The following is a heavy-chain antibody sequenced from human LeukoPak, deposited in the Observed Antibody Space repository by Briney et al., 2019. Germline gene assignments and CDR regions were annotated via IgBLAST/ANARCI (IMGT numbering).Heavy chain of an antibody. J-gene: IGHJ5*02. Sequence: GASVKVSCKASGYTFTGYYMHWVRQAPGQGLEWMGGIIPIFGTANYAQKFQGRVTITADKSTSTAYMELSSLRSEDTAVYYCARHDYDILTGYYSNWFDPWGQGTLVTVSS. CDR1: GYTFTGYY. CDR3: ARHDYDILTGYYSNWFDP. V-gene: IGHV1-69*06. D-gene: IGHD3-9*01. CDR2: IIPIFGTA.